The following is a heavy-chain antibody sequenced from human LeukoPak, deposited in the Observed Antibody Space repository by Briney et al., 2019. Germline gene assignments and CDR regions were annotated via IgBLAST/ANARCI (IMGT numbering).Heavy chain of an antibody. J-gene: IGHJ5*02. CDR2: INPNSGGT. Sequence: GASVKVSCKASGYTFTGYYMHWVRQAPGQGLEWMGRINPNSGGTNYAQKFQGRVTMTRDTSISTAYMELSRLRSDDTAVYYCARTVIEEDVVVIDNWFDPWGQGTLVTVSS. V-gene: IGHV1-2*06. CDR1: GYTFTGYY. D-gene: IGHD3-22*01. CDR3: ARTVIEEDVVVIDNWFDP.